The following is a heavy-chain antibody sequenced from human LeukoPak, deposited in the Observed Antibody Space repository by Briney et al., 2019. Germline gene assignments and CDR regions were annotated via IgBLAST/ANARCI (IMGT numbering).Heavy chain of an antibody. Sequence: GGSLRLSCAASGFTFSSYAMSWVRQAPGKGLEWVSAISGSGGSTYYADSVKGRFTISRDNSKNTLCLQMNSLRAEDTAVYYCAKAYDYYYYYGMDVWGQGTTVTVSS. CDR3: AKAYDYYYYYGMDV. CDR1: GFTFSSYA. D-gene: IGHD4-17*01. CDR2: ISGSGGST. V-gene: IGHV3-23*01. J-gene: IGHJ6*02.